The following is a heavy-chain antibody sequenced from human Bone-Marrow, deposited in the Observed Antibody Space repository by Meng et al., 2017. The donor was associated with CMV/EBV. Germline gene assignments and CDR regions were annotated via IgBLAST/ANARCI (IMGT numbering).Heavy chain of an antibody. CDR3: ARDARPKDIVVEGGAHFDY. V-gene: IGHV3-30-3*01. Sequence: GESLKISCAASGFTFSSYAMHWVRQAPGKGLEWVAVISYDGSNKYYADSVKGRFTISRDNSKNTLYLQMNSLRAEDTAVYYCARDARPKDIVVEGGAHFDYCGQGTLVTVSS. CDR2: ISYDGSNK. J-gene: IGHJ4*02. CDR1: GFTFSSYA. D-gene: IGHD2-2*01.